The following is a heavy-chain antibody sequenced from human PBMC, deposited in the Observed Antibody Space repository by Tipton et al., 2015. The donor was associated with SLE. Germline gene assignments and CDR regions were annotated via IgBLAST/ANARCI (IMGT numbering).Heavy chain of an antibody. Sequence: TLSLTCAVYGGSFSGYYWSWIRQPPGKGLEWIGEINHSGSTNYNPSLKSRVTISVDTSKNQFSLKLSSVTAADTAVYYCARHDNDWYFDLWGRGTLVTVSS. CDR1: GGSFSGYY. J-gene: IGHJ2*01. V-gene: IGHV4-34*01. CDR2: INHSGST. D-gene: IGHD1-1*01. CDR3: ARHDNDWYFDL.